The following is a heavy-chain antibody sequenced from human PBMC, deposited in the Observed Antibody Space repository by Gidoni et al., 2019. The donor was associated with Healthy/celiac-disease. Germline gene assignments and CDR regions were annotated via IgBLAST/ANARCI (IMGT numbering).Heavy chain of an antibody. CDR2: IDWDDDK. CDR1: GFSLSTSGMC. J-gene: IGHJ6*02. CDR3: ARVGTTVTPNYYYYGMDV. Sequence: QVTLRESGPALVKPTQTLTLTCTFSGFSLSTSGMCVSWIRQPPGKALEWLARIDWDDDKYYSTSLKTRLTISKDTSKNQVVLTMTNMDPVDTATYYCARVGTTVTPNYYYYGMDVWGQGTTVTVSS. D-gene: IGHD4-17*01. V-gene: IGHV2-70*15.